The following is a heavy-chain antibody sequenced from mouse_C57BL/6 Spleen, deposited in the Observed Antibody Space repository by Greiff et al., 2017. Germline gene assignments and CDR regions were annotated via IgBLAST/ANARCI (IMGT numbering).Heavy chain of an antibody. CDR2: ISYSGST. CDR3: ARDDGYYLYAMDY. D-gene: IGHD2-3*01. V-gene: IGHV3-1*01. J-gene: IGHJ4*01. CDR1: GYSITSGYD. Sequence: EVQVVESGPGMVKPSQSLSLTCTVTGYSITSGYDWHWIRHFPGNKLEWMGYISYSGSTNYNPSLKSRISITHDTSKNHFFLKLNSVTTEDTATYYCARDDGYYLYAMDYWGQGTSVTVSS.